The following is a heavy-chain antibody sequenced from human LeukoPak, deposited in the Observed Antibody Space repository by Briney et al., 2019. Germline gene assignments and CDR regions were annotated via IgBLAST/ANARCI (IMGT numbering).Heavy chain of an antibody. V-gene: IGHV4-31*03. CDR1: GGSISSGGYY. J-gene: IGHJ4*02. CDR2: IYYSGST. Sequence: SETLSLTCTVSGGSISSGGYYWSWIRQHPGTGLEWIGYIYYSGSTYYNPSLKSRVTISVDTSKNQFSLKLSSVTAADTAVYYCAREGYDSRNDYWGQGTLVTVSS. CDR3: AREGYDSRNDY. D-gene: IGHD3-22*01.